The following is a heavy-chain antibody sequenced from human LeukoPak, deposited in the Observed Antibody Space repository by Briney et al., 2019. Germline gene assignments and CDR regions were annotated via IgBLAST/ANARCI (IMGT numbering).Heavy chain of an antibody. D-gene: IGHD3-22*01. CDR2: ISGSGGST. J-gene: IGHJ4*02. CDR1: GFTFSSYA. Sequence: GGSLRLSCAASGFTFSSYAMSWVRQAPGKGLEWVSAISGSGGSTYYADSVKGRFTISRDNSKNTLYLQMNSLRAEDTAVYYCATRRNSGSYFDYWGQGTLVTVSS. V-gene: IGHV3-23*01. CDR3: ATRRNSGSYFDY.